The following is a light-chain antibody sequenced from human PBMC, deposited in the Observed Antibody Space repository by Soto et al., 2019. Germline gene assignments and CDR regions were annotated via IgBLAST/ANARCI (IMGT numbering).Light chain of an antibody. Sequence: QSALTQPASVSGSPGQSIAISCTGTSSNVRGYNFVSWYQQHPGKAPKLLIYEVNKRPSGVSNRFSGSKSDNTASLTISGLQAEDEADYYCCSYGGDRIFGGGTKLTVL. CDR1: SSNVRGYNF. CDR3: CSYGGDRI. J-gene: IGLJ2*01. CDR2: EVN. V-gene: IGLV2-23*02.